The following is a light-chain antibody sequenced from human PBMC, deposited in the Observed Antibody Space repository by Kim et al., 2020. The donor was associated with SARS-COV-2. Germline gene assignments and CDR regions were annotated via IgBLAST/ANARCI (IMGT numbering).Light chain of an antibody. Sequence: SPGERATLSCRASQSFSSNLAWYQQKPGQAPRLLIYGASTRATGIPARFSGSGSGTEFTLTISSLQSEDFAVYYCQQYNNWPPVYTFGQGTKLEI. J-gene: IGKJ2*01. CDR3: QQYNNWPPVYT. V-gene: IGKV3-15*01. CDR1: QSFSSN. CDR2: GAS.